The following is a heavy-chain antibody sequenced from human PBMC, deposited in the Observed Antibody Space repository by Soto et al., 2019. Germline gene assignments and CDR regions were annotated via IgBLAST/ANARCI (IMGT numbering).Heavy chain of an antibody. CDR2: IYYSGST. D-gene: IGHD2-2*01. CDR1: GGPLSRGGFY. Sequence: ASETLSLPRPVSGGPLSRGGFYWSWIRPHPRKGLEWIGYIYYSGSTYYNPFLKSRVTISVDASKNQFSLKLSSVTAADTAVYYCARHVPYCSDTSHCAYGMDVWGQGTTVTVSS. CDR3: ARHVPYCSDTSHCAYGMDV. J-gene: IGHJ6*02. V-gene: IGHV4-61*08.